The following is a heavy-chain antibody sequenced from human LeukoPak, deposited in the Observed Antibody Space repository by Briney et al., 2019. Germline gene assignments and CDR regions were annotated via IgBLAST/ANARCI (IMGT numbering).Heavy chain of an antibody. D-gene: IGHD2-2*01. CDR3: ARDSVLGFCSSTSCEGNFDY. V-gene: IGHV4-59*12. CDR1: GGSISSYY. CDR2: IYYSGTT. J-gene: IGHJ4*02. Sequence: PSETLSLTCTVSGGSISSYYWSWIRQPPGKGLEWIGYIYYSGTTSYNPSLKSRVAISVDTSKNQFSLKLSSVTAADTAVYYCARDSVLGFCSSTSCEGNFDYWGQGTLVTVSS.